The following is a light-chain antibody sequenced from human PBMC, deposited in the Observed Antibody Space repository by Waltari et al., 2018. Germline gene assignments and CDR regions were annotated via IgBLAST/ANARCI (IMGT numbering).Light chain of an antibody. CDR1: QTIHDW. CDR2: QAS. CDR3: QQYDAYPYT. Sequence: DIQLTQSPSTLSASVGARVTITCRASQTIHDWLAWYQQKPGKAPKVLIFQASNLQGGVPSRFSGSYSGTEFTLTISSLQPDDFATYYCQQYDAYPYTFGQGTKLEIK. J-gene: IGKJ2*01. V-gene: IGKV1-5*03.